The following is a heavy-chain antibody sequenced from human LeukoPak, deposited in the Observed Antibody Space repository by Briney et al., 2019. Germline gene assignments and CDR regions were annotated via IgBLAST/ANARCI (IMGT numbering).Heavy chain of an antibody. D-gene: IGHD3-10*01. J-gene: IGHJ4*02. CDR3: ARVSYYGSGSYYVDY. Sequence: SETLSLTCTVSGYSISSGYYWGWIRQPPGKGLEWIGSIYHSGSTYYNPFLKSRVTISVDTSKNQFSLKLSSVTAADTAVYYCARVSYYGSGSYYVDYWGQGTLVTVSS. CDR2: IYHSGST. V-gene: IGHV4-38-2*02. CDR1: GYSISSGYY.